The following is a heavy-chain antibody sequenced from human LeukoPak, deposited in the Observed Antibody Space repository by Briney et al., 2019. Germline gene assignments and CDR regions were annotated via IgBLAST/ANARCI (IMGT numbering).Heavy chain of an antibody. V-gene: IGHV3-66*01. D-gene: IGHD3-16*01. CDR2: TYSGGST. J-gene: IGHJ4*02. Sequence: GGSLRLSCAASGFTVSSNYMSWVRQAPGKGLEWVSVTYSGGSTYYADSVKGRFTFSRDNSKNTLYLQMNSLRAEDTAVYYCAKSGPYSYYFDYWGQGTLVTVSS. CDR3: AKSGPYSYYFDY. CDR1: GFTVSSNY.